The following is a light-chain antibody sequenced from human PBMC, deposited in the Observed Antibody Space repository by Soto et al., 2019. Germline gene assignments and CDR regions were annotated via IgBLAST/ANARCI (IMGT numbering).Light chain of an antibody. CDR3: AAWDDSLNGNWV. Sequence: QSVLTQPPSASGTPGQRVTISCSGSSSNIGSNTVNWYQQLPGTAPELLIYRNNQRPSGVPDRFSGSKSGTSASLAISGLQSEDEAEYYCAAWDDSLNGNWVFGGGTKLTVL. CDR2: RNN. CDR1: SSNIGSNT. J-gene: IGLJ3*02. V-gene: IGLV1-44*01.